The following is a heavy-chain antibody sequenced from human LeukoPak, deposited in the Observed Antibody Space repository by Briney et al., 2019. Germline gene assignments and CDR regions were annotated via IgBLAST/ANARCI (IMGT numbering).Heavy chain of an antibody. CDR1: GFTFSRHW. J-gene: IGHJ6*03. V-gene: IGHV3-7*01. CDR2: IKQDGSEK. D-gene: IGHD6-19*01. Sequence: GGSLRLSCAASGFTFSRHWMSWVRQGPGKGLEWVANIKQDGSEKFYVASVKGRFTISRDNPKNSLYLQMNSLRAEDSAVYYCARDPVHSSGWFAVSYYYMDVWGTGTTVTVSS. CDR3: ARDPVHSSGWFAVSYYYMDV.